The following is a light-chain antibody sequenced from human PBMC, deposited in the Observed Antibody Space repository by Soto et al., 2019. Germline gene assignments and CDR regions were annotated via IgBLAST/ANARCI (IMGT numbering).Light chain of an antibody. J-gene: IGLJ1*01. CDR2: ENN. CDR1: SSNIGNNY. Sequence: QSVLTQPPSVSAAPGQKVTISCSGSSSNIGNNYVSWYQQLPGTAPKLLIYENNKRPSGIPDRFSGSKSGTSATLDITGLQTGDEADYYCGTWDSSLTRYVFGTGTQLTVL. CDR3: GTWDSSLTRYV. V-gene: IGLV1-51*02.